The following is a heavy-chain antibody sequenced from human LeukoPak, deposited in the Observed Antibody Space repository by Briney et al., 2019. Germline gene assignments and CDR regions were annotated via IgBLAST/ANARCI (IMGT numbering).Heavy chain of an antibody. Sequence: GGSLRLSCAASGFTFDDYAMHWVRQAPGKGLEWVSGISWNSGSIGYADSVKGRFTISRDNAKNSLYLQMNSLRAEDTALYYRAKLPMTTVTTDGMDVWGQGTTVTVSS. V-gene: IGHV3-9*01. J-gene: IGHJ6*02. CDR3: AKLPMTTVTTDGMDV. CDR2: ISWNSGSI. D-gene: IGHD4-17*01. CDR1: GFTFDDYA.